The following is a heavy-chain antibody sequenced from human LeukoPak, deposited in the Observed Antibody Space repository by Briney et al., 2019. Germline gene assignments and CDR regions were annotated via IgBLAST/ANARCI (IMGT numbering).Heavy chain of an antibody. D-gene: IGHD1-26*01. Sequence: SETLSLTCTVSGGSISSYYWSWIRQPPGKGLEWIGYIYYNGNTNYSPSLKSRVTMSVDTSKILFSLKVSSVTAADTAVYYCARGRSNYYGMDVWGQGTTVTVSS. CDR1: GGSISSYY. CDR3: ARGRSNYYGMDV. CDR2: IYYNGNT. J-gene: IGHJ6*02. V-gene: IGHV4-59*01.